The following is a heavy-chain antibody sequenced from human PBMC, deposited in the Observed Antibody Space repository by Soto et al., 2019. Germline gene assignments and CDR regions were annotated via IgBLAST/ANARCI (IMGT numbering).Heavy chain of an antibody. J-gene: IGHJ4*02. V-gene: IGHV1-3*01. CDR1: GYTFTSYA. D-gene: IGHD5-18*01. Sequence: QVQLVQSGAEVKKPGASVKVSCKASGYTFTSYAMHWVRQAPGQRLEWMGWINAGNGNTKYSQKFQGRATITRHTSASTAYMELRSLRSEDTAVYYCARDPGYSYGYNWGQGTLVTVSS. CDR3: ARDPGYSYGYN. CDR2: INAGNGNT.